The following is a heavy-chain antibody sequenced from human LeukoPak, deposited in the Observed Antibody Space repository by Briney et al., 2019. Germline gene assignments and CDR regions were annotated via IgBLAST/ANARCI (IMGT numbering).Heavy chain of an antibody. V-gene: IGHV4-31*03. J-gene: IGHJ4*02. CDR3: ARAYLRNYYDSSGSFDY. CDR1: GGSISSGGYY. D-gene: IGHD3-22*01. Sequence: SETLSLTCTVSGGSISSGGYYWSWIRQHPGKGLEWIGYIYYSGSTYYNPSLKSRVTISVDTSKNQFSLKLSSVTAADTAVYYCARAYLRNYYDSSGSFDYWGQGTLVTVSS. CDR2: IYYSGST.